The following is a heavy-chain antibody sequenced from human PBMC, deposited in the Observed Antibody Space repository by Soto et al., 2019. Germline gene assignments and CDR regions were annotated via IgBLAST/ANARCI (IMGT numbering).Heavy chain of an antibody. CDR3: AKADGYNHHFDY. CDR1: GFTFDDYA. J-gene: IGHJ4*02. V-gene: IGHV3-9*01. CDR2: ISWNSGSI. Sequence: EVQLVESGGGLVQPGRSLRLSCAASGFTFDDYAMHWVRQAPGKGLEWVSGISWNSGSIGYADSVKGRFTISRDNANNSLYLQMNSLRAEDTALYYCAKADGYNHHFDYWGQGTLVTVSS. D-gene: IGHD5-12*01.